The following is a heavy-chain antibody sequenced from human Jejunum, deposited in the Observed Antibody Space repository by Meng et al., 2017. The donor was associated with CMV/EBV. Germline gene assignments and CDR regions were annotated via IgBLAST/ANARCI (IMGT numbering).Heavy chain of an antibody. Sequence: QLLRVGCGGGLVTPGGSLRLSCGGFGFTLGEYYMTWVRQAPGKGPEYVAYICATGGYANYADSVKGRFIISRDNAKNSLFLQMTDLRAEDTAVYYCARGLGGYNTAWYASEYWGQGSLVTVSS. J-gene: IGHJ4*02. CDR3: ARGLGGYNTAWYASEY. V-gene: IGHV3-11*05. D-gene: IGHD5-24*01. CDR1: GFTLGEYY. CDR2: ICATGGYA.